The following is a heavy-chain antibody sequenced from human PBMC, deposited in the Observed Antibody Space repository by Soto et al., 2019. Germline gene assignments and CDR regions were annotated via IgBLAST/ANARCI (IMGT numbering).Heavy chain of an antibody. D-gene: IGHD3-3*01. CDR2: MNPNSGNT. J-gene: IGHJ6*02. CDR1: GYTFTSYD. Sequence: ASVKVSCKASGYTFTSYDINWVRQATGQGLEWMGWMNPNSGNTGYAQKFQGKVTMTRNTSISTAYMELSSLRSEDTAVYYCAREEIFGVVTASYYYYYGMDVWGQGTTVTVSS. CDR3: AREEIFGVVTASYYYYYGMDV. V-gene: IGHV1-8*01.